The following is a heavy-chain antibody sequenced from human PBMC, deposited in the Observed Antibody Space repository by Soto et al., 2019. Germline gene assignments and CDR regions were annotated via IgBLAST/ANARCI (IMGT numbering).Heavy chain of an antibody. CDR2: IWYDGSNK. J-gene: IGHJ4*02. D-gene: IGHD4-17*01. V-gene: IGHV3-33*01. CDR1: GFTFSSYG. CDR3: ARDIYGGNSVFDY. Sequence: QVQLVESGGGVVQPGRSLRLSCAASGFTFSSYGMHWVRQALGKGLEWVAVIWYDGSNKYYADSVKGRFTISRDNSKNTLYLQMNSLRAEDTAVYYCARDIYGGNSVFDYWGQGTLVTVSS.